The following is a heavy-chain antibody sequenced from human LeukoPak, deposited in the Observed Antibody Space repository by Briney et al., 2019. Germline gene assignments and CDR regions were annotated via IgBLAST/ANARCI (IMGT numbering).Heavy chain of an antibody. J-gene: IGHJ4*02. CDR3: ARHGMATDY. Sequence: PSETLSLTCTVSGGSISSYYWSWIRQPPGKGLEWIGYIYTSGSTNYNPSLKSRVTISVDTSKSQFSLKLSSVTAADTAVYYCARHGMATDYWGQGTLVTVSS. CDR1: GGSISSYY. V-gene: IGHV4-4*09. CDR2: IYTSGST. D-gene: IGHD5-24*01.